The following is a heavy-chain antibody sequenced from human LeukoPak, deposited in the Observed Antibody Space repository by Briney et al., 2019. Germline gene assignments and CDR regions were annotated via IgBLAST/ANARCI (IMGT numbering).Heavy chain of an antibody. Sequence: GGSLRLSCAASGFTFSSHWMHWVRQAPGKGLVWVSRISSDGSSTDYANSVKGRFTISRDNTKNTLYLQMNSVRAEDTAVYYCGRDRDLRGCYFGMDVWGQGTTVTVSS. V-gene: IGHV3-74*01. J-gene: IGHJ6*02. D-gene: IGHD5-24*01. CDR3: GRDRDLRGCYFGMDV. CDR2: ISSDGSST. CDR1: GFTFSSHW.